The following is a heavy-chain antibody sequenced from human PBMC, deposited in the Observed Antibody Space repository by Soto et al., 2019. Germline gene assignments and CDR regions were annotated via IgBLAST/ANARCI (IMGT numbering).Heavy chain of an antibody. D-gene: IGHD3-22*01. CDR2: IIPILGIA. V-gene: IGHV1-69*08. J-gene: IGHJ3*02. CDR1: GGTFSSYT. CDR3: ARDWDFYDSSGYYFGDAFDI. Sequence: QVQLVQSGAEVKKPGSSVKVSCKASGGTFSSYTISWVRQAPGQGLEWMGRIIPILGIANYAQKFQGRATITADKSTSTAYMELSSLRSEDTAVYYCARDWDFYDSSGYYFGDAFDIWGQGTMVTVSS.